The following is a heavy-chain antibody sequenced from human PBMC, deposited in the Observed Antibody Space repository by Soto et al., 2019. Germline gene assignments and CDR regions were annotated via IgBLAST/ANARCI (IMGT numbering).Heavy chain of an antibody. J-gene: IGHJ6*02. CDR2: ISYDGSNK. D-gene: IGHD6-13*01. CDR1: GFTFSSYG. Sequence: PGGSLRLSCAASGFTFSSYGMHWVRQAPGKGLEWVAVISYDGSNKYYADSVKGRFTISRDNSKNTLYLQMNSLRAEDTAVYYCAKDRQQLAFDYYHGMDVWGQGTTVTVSS. CDR3: AKDRQQLAFDYYHGMDV. V-gene: IGHV3-30*18.